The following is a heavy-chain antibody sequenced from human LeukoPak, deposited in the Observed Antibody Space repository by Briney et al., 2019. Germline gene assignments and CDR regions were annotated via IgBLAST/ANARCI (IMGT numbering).Heavy chain of an antibody. Sequence: GESLKISCKGSGYSFPTYWIGWVRQMPGKGLEWMGIIYPDDSDSTYSPSFQGQVTFSADKSITTAYLQWSSLKASDTAMYYCASNLAYCGGDCYKRGVDIWGQGTMVTVSS. J-gene: IGHJ3*02. CDR1: GYSFPTYW. D-gene: IGHD2-21*02. V-gene: IGHV5-51*01. CDR2: IYPDDSDS. CDR3: ASNLAYCGGDCYKRGVDI.